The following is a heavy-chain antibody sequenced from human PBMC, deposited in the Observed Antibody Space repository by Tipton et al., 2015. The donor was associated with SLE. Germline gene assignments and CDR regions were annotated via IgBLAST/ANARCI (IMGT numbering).Heavy chain of an antibody. V-gene: IGHV4-59*08. CDR1: GGSFSGYY. Sequence: TLSLTCAVYGGSFSGYYWSWIRQPPGKGLEWIGYHYYSGSTNYNPSLKSRVTISVDTSQNQFSLKLSSVTAADTAVYYCARHYRNEWLFYGMDVWGQGTTVTVSS. CDR2: HYYSGST. D-gene: IGHD3-3*01. J-gene: IGHJ6*02. CDR3: ARHYRNEWLFYGMDV.